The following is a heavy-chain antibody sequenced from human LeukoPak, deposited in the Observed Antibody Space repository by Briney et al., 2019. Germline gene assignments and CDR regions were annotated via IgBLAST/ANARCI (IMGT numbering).Heavy chain of an antibody. CDR3: ARVGFGELLIDY. CDR1: GGSISSGDYY. D-gene: IGHD3-10*01. CDR2: IYYNGST. J-gene: IGHJ4*02. V-gene: IGHV4-30-4*01. Sequence: SQTLSLTCTVSGGSISSGDYYWSWIRQPLGKGLEWIGYIYYNGSTYYNPSLKSRVTISVDTSKNQFSLKLSSVTAADTAVYYCARVGFGELLIDYWGQGTLVTVSS.